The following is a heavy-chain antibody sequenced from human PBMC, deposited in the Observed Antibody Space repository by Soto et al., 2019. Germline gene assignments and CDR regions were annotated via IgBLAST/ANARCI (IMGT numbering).Heavy chain of an antibody. V-gene: IGHV3-11*01. CDR3: XXXXXXXXXDPVFS. CDR1: GFTLSDYY. D-gene: IGHD3-10*02. CDR2: IISSGNII. Sequence: QVQLVESGGDLVKTGGCQRIACAASGFTLSDYYMSWVRQAPGKGLEWVSYIISSGNIIYYAVSVNGRFTVSRYNAKXXXXXXXXXXXXXXXXXXXXXXXXXXXXXDPVFSWGQGTLVTVSS. J-gene: IGHJ4*02.